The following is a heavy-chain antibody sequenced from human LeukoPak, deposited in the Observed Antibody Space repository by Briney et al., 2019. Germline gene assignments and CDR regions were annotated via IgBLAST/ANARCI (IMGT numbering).Heavy chain of an antibody. CDR1: EFTFSSYA. CDR2: ISGSGGTS. J-gene: IGHJ4*02. CDR3: AKGRLIVGASILDY. V-gene: IGHV3-23*01. Sequence: PGGSLRLSCAASEFTFSSYAMSWVRQAPGKGLEWVSTISGSGGTSYYADSVRGRFTISRDNSKSTLYLQMNSLRAEDTAVYYCAKGRLIVGASILDYWGQGTLVTVSS. D-gene: IGHD1-26*01.